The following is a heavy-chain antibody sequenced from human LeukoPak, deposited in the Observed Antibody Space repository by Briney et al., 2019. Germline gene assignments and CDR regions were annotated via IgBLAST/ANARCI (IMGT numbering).Heavy chain of an antibody. V-gene: IGHV3-53*01. D-gene: IGHD6-6*01. CDR1: GFAVSSNY. CDR3: ARNPPSS. J-gene: IGHJ5*02. CDR2: LYSGGFT. Sequence: GGSLRLSCAASGFAVSSNYMSWVRQAPGKGLEWVSGLYSGGFTYYADSVRGRFTISRDSSKNTLYLQMNSLRTEDTAVYYCARNPPSSWGQGTLVTVSS.